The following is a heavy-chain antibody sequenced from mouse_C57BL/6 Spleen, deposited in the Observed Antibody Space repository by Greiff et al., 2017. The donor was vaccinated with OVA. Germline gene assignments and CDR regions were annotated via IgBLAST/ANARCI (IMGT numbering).Heavy chain of an antibody. CDR2: IHPHSGST. CDR1: GYTFTSYW. D-gene: IGHD3-2*02. V-gene: IGHV1-64*01. CDR3: AEDSSGYDYFDD. J-gene: IGHJ2*01. Sequence: QVQLQQPGAELVKPGASVKLSCKASGYTFTSYWMHWVKQRPGQGLEWIGMIHPHSGSTNYNEKFKSKATLTVDKSSSTAYMQLSSLTSENSAVYYCAEDSSGYDYFDDWGQGTTLTVSS.